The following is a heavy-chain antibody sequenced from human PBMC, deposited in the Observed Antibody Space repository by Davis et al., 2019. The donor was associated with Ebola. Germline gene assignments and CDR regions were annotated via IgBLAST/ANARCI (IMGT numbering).Heavy chain of an antibody. CDR1: GFAVRSNH. J-gene: IGHJ4*02. D-gene: IGHD6-19*01. CDR2: IYDQSS. Sequence: GESLKISCPVSGFAVRSNHMRWVRQAPGKGLEWVSVIYDQSSAYADAVRGRFIISRDKSNNTLYLQMNSLRVDDTAVYYCATTQWLREFDNWGQGTLVTVSS. V-gene: IGHV3-53*05. CDR3: ATTQWLREFDN.